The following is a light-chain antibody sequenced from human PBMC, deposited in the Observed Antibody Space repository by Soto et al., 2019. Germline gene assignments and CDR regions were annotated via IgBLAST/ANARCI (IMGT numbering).Light chain of an antibody. CDR2: DVS. CDR1: ISDVSGYNF. Sequence: QSALTQPAAVSGAPGQSITIACTGTISDVSGYNFVSWYQQYPGKAPKLMIDDVSNRPSGVSNRFSGSKSGNTASLTISGLQAEDEADYYCSSYTSSNTYVFGAGTKLTVL. J-gene: IGLJ1*01. V-gene: IGLV2-14*03. CDR3: SSYTSSNTYV.